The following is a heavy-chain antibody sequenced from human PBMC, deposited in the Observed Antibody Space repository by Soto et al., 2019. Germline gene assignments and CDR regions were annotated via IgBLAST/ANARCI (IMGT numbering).Heavy chain of an antibody. Sequence: GGSLRLSCAVSGFTISSYAMSWVRQAPGKGLEWVSAISGSGGSTYYADSVKGRFTISRDNSKNTLYLQMNSLRAEDTAVYYCAFDYGDLHDYWGQGTLVTVSS. V-gene: IGHV3-23*01. J-gene: IGHJ4*02. CDR2: ISGSGGST. D-gene: IGHD4-17*01. CDR3: AFDYGDLHDY. CDR1: GFTISSYA.